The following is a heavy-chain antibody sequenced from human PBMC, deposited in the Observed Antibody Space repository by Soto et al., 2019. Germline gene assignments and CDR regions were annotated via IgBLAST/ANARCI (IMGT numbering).Heavy chain of an antibody. V-gene: IGHV4-34*01. CDR1: TGSFSDYY. J-gene: IGHJ4*02. CDR3: ARGLSAPASGSHYFDS. Sequence: SETLSLTCAVYTGSFSDYYWTWIRQPPGMGLEWIGEINHRGSAKYNPSLKSRVSISVDTSKNQFSLNLNSVTAADTAVYYCARGLSAPASGSHYFDSWGQGTPVTLPS. CDR2: INHRGSA. D-gene: IGHD2-15*01.